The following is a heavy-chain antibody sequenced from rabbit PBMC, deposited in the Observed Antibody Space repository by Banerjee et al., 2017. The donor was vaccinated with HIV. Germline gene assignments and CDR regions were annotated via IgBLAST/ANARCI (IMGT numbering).Heavy chain of an antibody. J-gene: IGHJ4*01. CDR2: INTDFSAST. D-gene: IGHD4-2*01. V-gene: IGHV1S45*01. Sequence: QEQLVESGGGLVQPEGSLTLTCTASGFSFSSRYYMCWVRQAPGKGLEWFACINTDFSASTYYASWAKGRFTISKTSSTTVTLQMTSLTVADTATYFCARDWAGSGGGRITFDLCGPGTLVTV. CDR1: GFSFSSRYY. CDR3: ARDWAGSGGGRITFDL.